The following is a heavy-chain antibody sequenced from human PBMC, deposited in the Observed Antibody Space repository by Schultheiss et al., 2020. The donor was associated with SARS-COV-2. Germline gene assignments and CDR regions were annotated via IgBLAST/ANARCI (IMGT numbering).Heavy chain of an antibody. D-gene: IGHD3-22*01. Sequence: SETLSLTCAVYGGSFSGYYWSWIRQPPGKGLEWIGEINHSGSTNYNPSLKSRVTISVDKSKNQFSLKLSSVTAADTAVYYCARVGYYYDSSGYYYAFDYWGQGTLVTVSS. J-gene: IGHJ4*02. CDR1: GGSFSGYY. CDR2: INHSGST. CDR3: ARVGYYYDSSGYYYAFDY. V-gene: IGHV4-34*01.